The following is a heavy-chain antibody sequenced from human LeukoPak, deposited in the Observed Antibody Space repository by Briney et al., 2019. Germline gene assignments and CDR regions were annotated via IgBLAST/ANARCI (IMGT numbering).Heavy chain of an antibody. J-gene: IGHJ4*02. Sequence: GGSLRLSCAASGFTFSSYAMSWVRQAPGKGLEWVSAISGSGGSTYYADSVKGRFTISRDNSKNTLYLQMSSLRAEDTAVYYCAKDLGDILTDHYPTPLDYWGQGTLVTVSS. D-gene: IGHD3-9*01. CDR2: ISGSGGST. CDR1: GFTFSSYA. V-gene: IGHV3-23*01. CDR3: AKDLGDILTDHYPTPLDY.